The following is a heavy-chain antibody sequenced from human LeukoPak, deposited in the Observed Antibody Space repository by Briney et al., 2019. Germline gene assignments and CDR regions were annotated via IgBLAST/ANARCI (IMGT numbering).Heavy chain of an antibody. Sequence: SETLSPTCTVSGYSISSGYYWGWIRQPPGKGLEWIGSIYHSGSTYYNPSLKSRVTISVDTSKNQFSLKLSSVTAADTAVYYCARRDSSSWYNAFDFRGQGTMVTVSS. V-gene: IGHV4-38-2*02. J-gene: IGHJ3*01. D-gene: IGHD6-13*01. CDR2: IYHSGST. CDR3: ARRDSSSWYNAFDF. CDR1: GYSISSGYY.